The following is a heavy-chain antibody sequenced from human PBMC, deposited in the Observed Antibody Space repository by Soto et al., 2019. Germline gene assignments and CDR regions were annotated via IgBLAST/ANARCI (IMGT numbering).Heavy chain of an antibody. J-gene: IGHJ4*02. V-gene: IGHV4-59*12. D-gene: IGHD2-15*01. CDR3: ARGVFAASVVVGY. CDR2: IYYSGST. CDR1: GGSISSYY. Sequence: SETLSLTCTVSGGSISSYYWSWIRQPPGKGLEWIGYIYYSGSTNYNPSLKSRVTISVDTSKNQFSLKLSSVTAADTAVYYCARGVFAASVVVGYWGQGTLVTVSS.